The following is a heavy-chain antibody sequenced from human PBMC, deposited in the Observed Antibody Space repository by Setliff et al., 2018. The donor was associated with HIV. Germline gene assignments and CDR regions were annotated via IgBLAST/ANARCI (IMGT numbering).Heavy chain of an antibody. CDR3: ARDVGYCTATSCQTGFDY. CDR2: ISVHNDNS. D-gene: IGHD2-8*02. Sequence: EASVKVSCKASTITFLNYGISWVRQAPGQGLEWMGWISVHNDNSNYAQRFRDRVTMTPDIPTSTAYLELRRLRSDDTAVYYCARDVGYCTATSCQTGFDYWGQGTLVTVSS. J-gene: IGHJ4*02. CDR1: TITFLNYG. V-gene: IGHV1-18*01.